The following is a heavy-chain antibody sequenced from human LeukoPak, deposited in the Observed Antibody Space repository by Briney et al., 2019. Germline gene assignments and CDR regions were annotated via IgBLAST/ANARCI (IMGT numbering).Heavy chain of an antibody. J-gene: IGHJ3*02. Sequence: ASVKVSCKASGYTFTGYYMHWVRQAPGQGLEWMGRINPNSGGTNYAQTFQGRVTMTRDTSITTAYLEVSSLRSDDTAVYYCARESNDAFDIWGQGTMVTVSS. V-gene: IGHV1-2*06. CDR3: ARESNDAFDI. CDR1: GYTFTGYY. D-gene: IGHD4-11*01. CDR2: INPNSGGT.